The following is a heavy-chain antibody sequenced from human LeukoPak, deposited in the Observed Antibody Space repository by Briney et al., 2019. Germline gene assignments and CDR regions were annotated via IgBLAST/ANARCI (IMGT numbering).Heavy chain of an antibody. V-gene: IGHV1-18*01. Sequence: ASVKVSCKASGYTFTSYGISWVRQAPGQGLEWMGWISAYNGNTNYAQKLQGRVTMTTDTSTSTAYMELRSLRSDDTAVYYCARRGRIGGATTSFDYWGQGTVDTVSS. CDR1: GYTFTSYG. CDR3: ARRGRIGGATTSFDY. D-gene: IGHD1-26*01. CDR2: ISAYNGNT. J-gene: IGHJ4*02.